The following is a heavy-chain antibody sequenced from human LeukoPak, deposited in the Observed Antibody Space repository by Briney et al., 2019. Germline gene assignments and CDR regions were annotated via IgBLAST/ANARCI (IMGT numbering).Heavy chain of an antibody. CDR3: VRDRNGDQRANAFDI. CDR2: INPSSGTT. CDR1: GYTFTSYH. V-gene: IGHV1-46*01. Sequence: GASVKVSCKASGYTFTSYHMHWVRQAPGQGLEWMGIINPSSGTTSYAQKFQGRVSLTRDTSTSTVYMELSSLRSEDTAVYYCVRDRNGDQRANAFDIWGQGTMVTVSS. J-gene: IGHJ3*02. D-gene: IGHD2-21*02.